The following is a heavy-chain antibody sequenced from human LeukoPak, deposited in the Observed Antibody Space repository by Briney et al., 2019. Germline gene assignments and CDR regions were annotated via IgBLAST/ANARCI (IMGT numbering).Heavy chain of an antibody. Sequence: KTSETLSLTCTVSGSSISGYYWSWIRQPPGKGLEWIGYIYYSGSTNYNPSLESRVTITVDTSKNQFSLKLSSVTAADTAVYYCAREGSSSWFSWFDPWGQGTLVTVSS. CDR1: GSSISGYY. J-gene: IGHJ5*02. CDR3: AREGSSSWFSWFDP. CDR2: IYYSGST. D-gene: IGHD6-13*01. V-gene: IGHV4-59*01.